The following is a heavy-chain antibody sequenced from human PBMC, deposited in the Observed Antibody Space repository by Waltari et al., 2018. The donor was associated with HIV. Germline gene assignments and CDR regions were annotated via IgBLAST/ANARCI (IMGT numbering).Heavy chain of an antibody. CDR1: GFSFSRYS. V-gene: IGHV3-48*02. CDR2: IHSSGSRI. J-gene: IGHJ4*02. Sequence: EVQLVESGGNLVQPGGSLKLSCEAPGFSFSRYSMNWVRQAPGKGPEWISYIHSSGSRIYYADSVKGRFTISRDNAKNSLYLQMNSLRDEDTAVYYCVAAGDYWGQGTLVTVSS. CDR3: VAAGDY.